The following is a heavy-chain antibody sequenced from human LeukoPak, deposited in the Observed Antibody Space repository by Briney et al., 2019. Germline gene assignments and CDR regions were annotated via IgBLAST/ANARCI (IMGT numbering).Heavy chain of an antibody. CDR1: GGSFSGYY. J-gene: IGHJ4*02. CDR2: INHSGST. D-gene: IGHD3-16*02. CDR3: AGTYYDYVWGSYRLLNNDY. V-gene: IGHV4-34*01. Sequence: PSETLSLTCAVYGGSFSGYYWSWIRQPPGKGLEWIGEINHSGSTNYNPSLKSRVTISVDTSKNQFSLKLSSVTAADTAVYYCAGTYYDYVWGSYRLLNNDYWGQGTLVTVSS.